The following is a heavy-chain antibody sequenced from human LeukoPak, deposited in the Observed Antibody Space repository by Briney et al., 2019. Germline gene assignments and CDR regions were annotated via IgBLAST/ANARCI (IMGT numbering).Heavy chain of an antibody. V-gene: IGHV4-39*01. J-gene: IGHJ4*02. Sequence: PSETLSLTCTVSGGSITSSSYYWGWIRQPPGKGLEWIGNIYHSGSTFYNPSLKSRITISVDTSKNQFSLKLSSVTAADTAIYYCARRFSGGNFDYWGQGTLVTVSS. CDR2: IYHSGST. CDR3: ARRFSGGNFDY. CDR1: GGSITSSSYY. D-gene: IGHD1-26*01.